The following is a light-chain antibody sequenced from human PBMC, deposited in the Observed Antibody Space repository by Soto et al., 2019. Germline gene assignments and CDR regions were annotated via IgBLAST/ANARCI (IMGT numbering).Light chain of an antibody. CDR1: QSVSSN. CDR3: QQYNNWPLT. V-gene: IGKV3-15*01. Sequence: EIVMTQSPATLSVSPGERATLSCRASQSVSSNLAWNQQKLGQAPRLLIYGASTSATGIPARFSGSGSGTEFTLTISSLQSEDFAVYYCQQYNNWPLTFGGGTKVEIK. CDR2: GAS. J-gene: IGKJ4*01.